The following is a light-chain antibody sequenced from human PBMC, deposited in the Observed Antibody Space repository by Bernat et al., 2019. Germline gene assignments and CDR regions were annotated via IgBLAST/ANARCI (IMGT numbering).Light chain of an antibody. CDR2: DAS. V-gene: IGKV3-11*01. Sequence: EIVLTQSPATLSLSPGERATLSCRASQSLNSYLAWYQKKPGKAPRLLIYDASTRGIGIPARFSGSGSETYYTLTILSLEAEDFAVYYCQQRSKWPPWSFCQGPKVELK. CDR3: QQRSKWPPWS. CDR1: QSLNSY. J-gene: IGKJ1*01.